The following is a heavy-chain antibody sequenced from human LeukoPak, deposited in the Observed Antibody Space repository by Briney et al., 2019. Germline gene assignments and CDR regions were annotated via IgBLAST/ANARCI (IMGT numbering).Heavy chain of an antibody. D-gene: IGHD3-3*01. CDR2: INPNSGGT. CDR3: ARDYRSSSLDAFDI. Sequence: ASVKVSCKASGYTFTGYYMHWVRQAPGQGLEWMGWINPNSGGTNYAQKFQGRVTMTRDTSISTAYMELSRLRSDDTAVYYCARDYRSSSLDAFDIWGQGTMVTVSS. J-gene: IGHJ3*02. CDR1: GYTFTGYY. V-gene: IGHV1-2*02.